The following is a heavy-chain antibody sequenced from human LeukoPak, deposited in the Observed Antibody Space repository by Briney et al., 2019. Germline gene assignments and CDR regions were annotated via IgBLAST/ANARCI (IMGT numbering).Heavy chain of an antibody. J-gene: IGHJ4*02. CDR3: AKHKENYGDSCLDDN. V-gene: IGHV3-23*01. Sequence: GGSLRLSCAAAGFTFSSYAMSWVRQAPGKGLEWVSAISGSDGRTDYADSVKDRFTISRDNSKNTLYLQMNSLRAEDTAVYYCAKHKENYGDSCLDDNWGQGTLVTVSS. CDR2: ISGSDGRT. CDR1: GFTFSSYA. D-gene: IGHD4-17*01.